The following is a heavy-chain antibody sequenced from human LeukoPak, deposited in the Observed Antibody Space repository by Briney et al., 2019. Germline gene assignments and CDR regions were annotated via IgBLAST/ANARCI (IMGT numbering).Heavy chain of an antibody. V-gene: IGHV1-2*02. CDR3: ARDNSVGDYAWWFDP. Sequence: ASVKVSCQTSGYTFTGYYMHWVRQAAGQGLEWMGWINPNSGGTNYAQKFQGRATMTRDTSISTAHMELSRLRSDDTAVYYCARDNSVGDYAWWFDPWGQGTLVTVSS. D-gene: IGHD1-26*01. CDR2: INPNSGGT. CDR1: GYTFTGYY. J-gene: IGHJ5*02.